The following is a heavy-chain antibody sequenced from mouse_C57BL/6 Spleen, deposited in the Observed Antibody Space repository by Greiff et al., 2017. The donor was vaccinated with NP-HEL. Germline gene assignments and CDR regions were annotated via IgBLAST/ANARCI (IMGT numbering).Heavy chain of an antibody. Sequence: EVQLQQSGPELVKPGASVKISCKASGYTFTDYYMNWVKQSHGKSLEWIGDINPNNGGTSYNQKFKGKATLTVDKSSSTAYMELRSLTSEDSAVYYCARSITTVVAGYYYAMDYWGQGTSVTVSS. CDR3: ARSITTVVAGYYYAMDY. V-gene: IGHV1-26*01. J-gene: IGHJ4*01. D-gene: IGHD1-1*01. CDR1: GYTFTDYY. CDR2: INPNNGGT.